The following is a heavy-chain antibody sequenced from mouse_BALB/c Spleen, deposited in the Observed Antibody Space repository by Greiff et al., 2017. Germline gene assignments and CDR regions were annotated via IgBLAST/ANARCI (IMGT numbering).Heavy chain of an antibody. V-gene: IGHV1-5*01. D-gene: IGHD1-1*01. CDR1: GYTFTSYW. CDR2: IYPGNSDT. Sequence: VQLQQSGTVLARPGASVKMSCKASGYTFTSYWMHWVKQRPGQGLEWIGAIYPGNSDTSYNQKFKGKAKLTAVTSTSTAYMELSSLTNEDSAVYYCTRGDYYGSSPLIVYAMDYWGQGTSVTVSS. J-gene: IGHJ4*01. CDR3: TRGDYYGSSPLIVYAMDY.